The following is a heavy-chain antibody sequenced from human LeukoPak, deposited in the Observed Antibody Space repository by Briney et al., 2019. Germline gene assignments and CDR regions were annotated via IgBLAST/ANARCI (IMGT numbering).Heavy chain of an antibody. D-gene: IGHD3-9*01. CDR3: ASDDILTGYFFY. Sequence: ASVKVSCKASGGTFSSYAISWVRQAPGQGLEWMGRIIPIFGTANYAQKFQGRVTITTDESTSTAYMELSSLRSEDTAAYYCASDDILTGYFFYWGQGTLVTVSS. CDR2: IIPIFGTA. J-gene: IGHJ4*02. V-gene: IGHV1-69*05. CDR1: GGTFSSYA.